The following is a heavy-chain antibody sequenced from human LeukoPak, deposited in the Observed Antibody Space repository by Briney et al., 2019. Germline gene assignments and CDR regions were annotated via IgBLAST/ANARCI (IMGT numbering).Heavy chain of an antibody. CDR2: IYYSWAT. J-gene: IGHJ4*02. Sequence: PSESLSLTCTVSGGSLSSDYWSWIRQAPGRGLEWIGHIYYSWATNYNPSLESRVTISVDTSKNQFSLKLTSVTATDTALYYCARGGTDFDYWGQGTLVTVSS. CDR3: ARGGTDFDY. V-gene: IGHV4-59*08. D-gene: IGHD2-15*01. CDR1: GGSLSSDY.